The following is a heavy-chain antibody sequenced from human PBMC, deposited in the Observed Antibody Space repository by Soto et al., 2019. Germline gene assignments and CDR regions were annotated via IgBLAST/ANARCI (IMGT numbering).Heavy chain of an antibody. D-gene: IGHD3-16*01. CDR1: GFTFSGSA. J-gene: IGHJ3*02. CDR2: IRDKGNNYAT. V-gene: IGHV3-73*01. CDR3: GSRDALGDRVFDI. Sequence: EVQLVDSGGGLVQPGGSLKLSCAASGFTFSGSAIHWVRQASGKGLEWVARIRDKGNNYATAYAASLKGRFTISRDDSKSTAFLQMNSLSTEDTAVYYCGSRDALGDRVFDIWSQGTMVTASS.